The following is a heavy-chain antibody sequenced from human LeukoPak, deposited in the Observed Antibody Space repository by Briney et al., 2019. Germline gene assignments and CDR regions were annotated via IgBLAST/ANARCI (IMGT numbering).Heavy chain of an antibody. J-gene: IGHJ4*02. CDR2: IYPGDSYT. CDR1: GYSFTSYW. CDR3: ARLYRIASLYDPFDY. Sequence: GESLKISCKGSGYSFTSYWIGWVRQMPGKGLEWMGIIYPGDSYTRYSPSFQGQVTISTDKSISTAYPQWSSLKASDTAMYYCARLYRIASLYDPFDYWGQGTLVTVSS. D-gene: IGHD5/OR15-5a*01. V-gene: IGHV5-51*01.